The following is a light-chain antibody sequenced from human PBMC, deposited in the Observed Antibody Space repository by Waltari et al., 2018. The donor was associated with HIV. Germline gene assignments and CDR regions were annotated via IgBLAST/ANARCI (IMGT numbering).Light chain of an antibody. CDR3: QHYNNLPS. CDR1: QSVSSN. J-gene: IGKJ1*01. CDR2: GAS. V-gene: IGKV3-15*01. Sequence: EIVMTQSPATLSVSPGERATLSCRASQSVSSNLAWYQQKPAQAPRLLIYGASTRATGIPARFSGSGSGTEFTLTISSLQSEDFAVYYCQHYNNLPSFGQGTKVEVK.